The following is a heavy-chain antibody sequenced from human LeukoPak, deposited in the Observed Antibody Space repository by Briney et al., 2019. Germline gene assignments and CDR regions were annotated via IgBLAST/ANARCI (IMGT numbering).Heavy chain of an antibody. V-gene: IGHV3-9*01. CDR1: GFTFDDYD. CDR3: AKDDSMVRGVIIR. D-gene: IGHD3-10*01. Sequence: GRSLSLSCAASGFTFDDYDMLCVPQAPGKGLEGVSGISWCSGSIGYADSVKGRFTISRDNAKNSLYLQMNSLRAEDTALYYCAKDDSMVRGVIIRWGQGTLVTVSS. J-gene: IGHJ4*02. CDR2: ISWCSGSI.